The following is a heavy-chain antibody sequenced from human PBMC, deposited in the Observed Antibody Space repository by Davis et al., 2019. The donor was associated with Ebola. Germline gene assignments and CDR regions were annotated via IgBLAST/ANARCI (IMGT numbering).Heavy chain of an antibody. V-gene: IGHV3-53*05. Sequence: GESLKISCAASGFTVSSNHMSWVRQAPGKGLEWVSVIYDHSTAYADSVRGRFIISRDKSNNTLYREMNSLRVDDTAVYYCATTQWLGEFDNWGQGTLVTVSS. J-gene: IGHJ4*02. D-gene: IGHD6-19*01. CDR3: ATTQWLGEFDN. CDR1: GFTVSSNH. CDR2: IYDHST.